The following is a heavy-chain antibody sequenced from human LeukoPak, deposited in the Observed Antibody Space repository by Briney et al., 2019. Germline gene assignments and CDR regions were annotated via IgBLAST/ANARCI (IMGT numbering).Heavy chain of an antibody. J-gene: IGHJ4*02. CDR1: GFTLSSYA. Sequence: GGSLRLSCAASGFTLSSYAMSWVRQAPGKGLEWVSSISASGGSTNYADSVKGRFTISRDNSKNTVYLQMNSLRAEDTAVYYCTTDDLLYGATLDYWGRGTLVTVSS. D-gene: IGHD4/OR15-4a*01. CDR2: ISASGGST. CDR3: TTDDLLYGATLDY. V-gene: IGHV3-23*01.